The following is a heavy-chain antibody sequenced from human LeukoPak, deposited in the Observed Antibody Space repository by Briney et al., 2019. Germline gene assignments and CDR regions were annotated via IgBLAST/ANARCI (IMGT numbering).Heavy chain of an antibody. CDR2: IYGGGST. Sequence: GGSLRLSCAASGFTVSSNYMNWVRQTPGKGLEWVSLIYGGGSTYYADSVKGRFTISGDNSKNTLYLQMNSLRAEDTAVYYCARDLASSSGWEFDYWGQGTLVTVSS. D-gene: IGHD6-19*01. J-gene: IGHJ4*02. V-gene: IGHV3-53*01. CDR1: GFTVSSNY. CDR3: ARDLASSSGWEFDY.